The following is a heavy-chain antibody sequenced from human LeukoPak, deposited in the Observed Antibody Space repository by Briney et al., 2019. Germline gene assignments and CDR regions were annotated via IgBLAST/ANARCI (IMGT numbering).Heavy chain of an antibody. Sequence: GGSLRLSCTASGFTFGDYAMSWFRQAPGKGLEWVGFIRSKAYGGTTEYAASVKGRFTISRDDSKSIAYLQMNSLKTEDTAVYYCTREYSGYDPAIDYWGQGTLVTVSS. CDR3: TREYSGYDPAIDY. CDR1: GFTFGDYA. J-gene: IGHJ4*02. V-gene: IGHV3-49*03. CDR2: IRSKAYGGTT. D-gene: IGHD5-12*01.